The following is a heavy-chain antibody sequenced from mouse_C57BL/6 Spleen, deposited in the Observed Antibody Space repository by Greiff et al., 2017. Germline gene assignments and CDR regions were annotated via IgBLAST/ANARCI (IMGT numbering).Heavy chain of an antibody. CDR3: TRSGNYDNAMDD. V-gene: IGHV1-15*01. CDR1: GYTFTDYE. CDR2: IDPETGCT. Sequence: QVQLQQSGAELVRPGASVTLSCKASGYTFTDYEMHWVKQTPVHGLEWIGAIDPETGCTDYNQKFKGKATLTADKSSSTAYMELRSLTSEDSAVYYCTRSGNYDNAMDDWGKGTSVTVSS. D-gene: IGHD2-1*01. J-gene: IGHJ4*01.